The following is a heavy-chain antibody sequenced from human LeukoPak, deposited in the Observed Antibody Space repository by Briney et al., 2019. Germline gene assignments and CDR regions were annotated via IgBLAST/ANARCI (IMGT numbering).Heavy chain of an antibody. V-gene: IGHV3-21*01. Sequence: PGGSLRLSCAASGFTFSSYSMNWVRQAPGKGLEWASSISGSSSYIYYADSVKGRFTISRDNAKNSLYLQMNSLRAEDTAVYYCARDLSGSPRHFDYWGQGTLVTVSS. J-gene: IGHJ4*02. CDR1: GFTFSSYS. CDR2: ISGSSSYI. CDR3: ARDLSGSPRHFDY. D-gene: IGHD1-26*01.